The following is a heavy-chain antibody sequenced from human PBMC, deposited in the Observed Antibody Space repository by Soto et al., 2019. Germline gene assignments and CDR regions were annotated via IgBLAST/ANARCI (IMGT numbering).Heavy chain of an antibody. J-gene: IGHJ4*02. CDR2: IYPGDSDT. V-gene: IGHV5-51*01. CDR3: ARMAEHYYDSSGYPD. CDR1: GYSFTSYW. Sequence: PGESLKISCKGSGYSFTSYWIGWVRQMPGKGLEWMGIIYPGDSDTRYSPSFQGQVTISADKSISTAYLKWSSLKASDNAMYYCARMAEHYYDSSGYPDWGQGTLVTVSS. D-gene: IGHD3-22*01.